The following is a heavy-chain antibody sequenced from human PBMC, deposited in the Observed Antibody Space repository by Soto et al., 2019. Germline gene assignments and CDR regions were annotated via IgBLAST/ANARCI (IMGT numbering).Heavy chain of an antibody. Sequence: PGGSLRLSCAASGFTFSSYSMNWVRQAPGKGLEWVSYISSSSSTIYYADSVKGRFTISRDNAKNSLYLQMNSLRDEDTAVYYCARELTYYDFWSGYYPFDYWGQGTLVTVSS. V-gene: IGHV3-48*02. D-gene: IGHD3-3*01. CDR2: ISSSSSTI. J-gene: IGHJ4*02. CDR1: GFTFSSYS. CDR3: ARELTYYDFWSGYYPFDY.